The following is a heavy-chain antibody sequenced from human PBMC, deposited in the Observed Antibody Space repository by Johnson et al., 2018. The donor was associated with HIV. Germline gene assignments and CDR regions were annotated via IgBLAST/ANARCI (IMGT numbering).Heavy chain of an antibody. Sequence: QVQLVESGGGLVKPGGSLRLSCAASGFTFSDYYMSWNRQAPGKGLEWVAVISYDGSNKYYADSVKCRFTISRDNSKNTLYLQMNSLRAEDTAVYYCARASVSSPRYSSSSDDAFDIWGQGTMVTVSS. CDR3: ARASVSSPRYSSSSDDAFDI. V-gene: IGHV3-30*03. D-gene: IGHD6-6*01. CDR1: GFTFSDYY. CDR2: ISYDGSNK. J-gene: IGHJ3*02.